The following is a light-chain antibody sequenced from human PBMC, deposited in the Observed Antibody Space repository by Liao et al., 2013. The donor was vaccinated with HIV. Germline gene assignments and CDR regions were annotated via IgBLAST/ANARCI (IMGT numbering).Light chain of an antibody. J-gene: IGLJ2*01. Sequence: SYELTQPPSVSVSPGQTARITCSGDALPKQYAYWYQQKPGQAPVLLIYKDSERPSGIPERFSGSSSGTTVTLTISGVQAEDEADYYCQAWDSSTAVVFGGGTKLTVL. CDR3: QAWDSSTAVV. V-gene: IGLV3-25*03. CDR1: ALPKQY. CDR2: KDS.